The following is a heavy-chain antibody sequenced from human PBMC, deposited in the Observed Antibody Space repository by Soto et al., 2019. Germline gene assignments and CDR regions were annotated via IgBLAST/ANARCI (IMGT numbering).Heavy chain of an antibody. CDR2: ISGSGGST. CDR3: AKDPSDYGASYPNWFDP. J-gene: IGHJ5*02. D-gene: IGHD4-17*01. Sequence: EVQLLESGGGLVQPGGSLRLSCAASGFTFSSYAMSWVRQAPGKGLEWVSAISGSGGSTYYADSVKGRFTISRDNSKNTLYLQMNSLRAEDTAVYYCAKDPSDYGASYPNWFDPWGQGTLVTVSS. V-gene: IGHV3-23*01. CDR1: GFTFSSYA.